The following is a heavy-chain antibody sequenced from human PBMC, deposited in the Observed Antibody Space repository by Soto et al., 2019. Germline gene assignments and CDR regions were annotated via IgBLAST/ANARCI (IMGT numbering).Heavy chain of an antibody. CDR1: GFNFSRFW. J-gene: IGHJ4*02. V-gene: IGHV3-74*01. CDR3: ARESEDLTSNFDY. CDR2: INSDGSRT. Sequence: PGGSLRLSCTASGFNFSRFWTHWVRQVPGRGLVWVSHINSDGSRTSYADSMKGRFTVSRDNAKNSVYLEMNSLSAEDTALYYCARESEDLTSNFDYWGQGTLVTVSS.